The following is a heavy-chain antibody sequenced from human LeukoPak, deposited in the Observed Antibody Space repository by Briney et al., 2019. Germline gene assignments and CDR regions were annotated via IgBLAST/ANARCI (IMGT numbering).Heavy chain of an antibody. Sequence: SQTLSLTCTVSGGSISSGDYYWSWIRQPPGKGLEWIGYIYYSGSTYYNPSLKSRVTISVDTSKNQVSLKLSSVTAADTAVYYCARERVRIAVAGAFDYWGQGTLVTVSP. D-gene: IGHD6-19*01. V-gene: IGHV4-30-4*08. CDR3: ARERVRIAVAGAFDY. CDR2: IYYSGST. J-gene: IGHJ4*02. CDR1: GGSISSGDYY.